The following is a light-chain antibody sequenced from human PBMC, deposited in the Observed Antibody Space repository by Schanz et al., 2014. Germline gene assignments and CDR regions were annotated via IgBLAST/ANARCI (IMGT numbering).Light chain of an antibody. Sequence: EIVLTQSPATLSLSPGEGATLSCRASESVSDSLVWYQQKPGQAPRLLIYDASNRATDIPARFSGRGSGTDFTLTISSLEPEDFAVYYCQQRSNWHTFGQGTKLEIK. J-gene: IGKJ2*01. CDR2: DAS. CDR3: QQRSNWHT. V-gene: IGKV3D-11*02. CDR1: ESVSDS.